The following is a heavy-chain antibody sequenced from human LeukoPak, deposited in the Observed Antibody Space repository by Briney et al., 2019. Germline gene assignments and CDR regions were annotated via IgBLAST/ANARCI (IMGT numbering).Heavy chain of an antibody. J-gene: IGHJ3*02. CDR1: GYTFTSYG. CDR3: ARGEWYSSGYHGAVTRKVDAFDI. Sequence: ASVKVSCKASGYTFTSYGISWVRQAPGQGLEWMGRIIPILGIANYAQKFQGRVTITADKSTSTAYMELSSLRSEDTAVYYCARGEWYSSGYHGAVTRKVDAFDIWGQGTMVTVSS. V-gene: IGHV1-69*04. CDR2: IIPILGIA. D-gene: IGHD6-19*01.